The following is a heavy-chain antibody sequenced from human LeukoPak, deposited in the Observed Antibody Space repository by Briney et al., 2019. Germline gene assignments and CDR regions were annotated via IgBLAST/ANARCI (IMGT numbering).Heavy chain of an antibody. V-gene: IGHV3-33*01. J-gene: IGHJ4*02. Sequence: GGSLRLSCAASGFTFSSYGMHWVRQAPGEGLEWVAVIWSDGNNKYCADSVKGRFTISRDNSKNTLYLQMNGLRAEDTAVYYCARELKYASGSDNAPLGCWGQGTLVTVSS. CDR3: ARELKYASGSDNAPLGC. D-gene: IGHD3-10*01. CDR1: GFTFSSYG. CDR2: IWSDGNNK.